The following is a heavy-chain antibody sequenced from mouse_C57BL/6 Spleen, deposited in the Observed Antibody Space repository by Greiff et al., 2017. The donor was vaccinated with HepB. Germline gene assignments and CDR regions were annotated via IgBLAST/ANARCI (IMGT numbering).Heavy chain of an antibody. CDR2: ISYDGSN. D-gene: IGHD2-1*01. CDR1: GYSITSGYY. V-gene: IGHV3-6*01. CDR3: ASEEKVYGNDYAMDY. Sequence: EVQLVESGPGLVKPSQSLSLTCSVTGYSITSGYYWNWIRQFPGNKLEWMGYISYDGSNNYNPSLKNRISITRDTSKNQFFLKLNSVTTEDTATYYCASEEKVYGNDYAMDYWGQGTSVTVSS. J-gene: IGHJ4*01.